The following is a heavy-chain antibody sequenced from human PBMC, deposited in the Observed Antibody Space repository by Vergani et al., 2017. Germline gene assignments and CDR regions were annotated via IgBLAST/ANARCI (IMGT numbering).Heavy chain of an antibody. CDR2: ISYDGSNK. V-gene: IGHV3-30-3*01. J-gene: IGHJ6*02. Sequence: QVQLVESGGGVVQPGRSLRLSCEASGSTFSSYAMHWVRQAPGKGLEWVAVISYDGSNKYYADSVKGRFTISRDNSKNTLYLQMNSLRAEDTAVYYCAKVRYGMDVWGQGTTVTVSS. CDR3: AKVRYGMDV. CDR1: GSTFSSYA.